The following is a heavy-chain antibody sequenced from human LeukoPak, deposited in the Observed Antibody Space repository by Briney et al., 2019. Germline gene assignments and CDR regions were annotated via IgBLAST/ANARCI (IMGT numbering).Heavy chain of an antibody. CDR1: GFTVSTNY. V-gene: IGHV3-66*01. J-gene: IGHJ4*02. CDR3: ARRLWTGYYEF. D-gene: IGHD3/OR15-3a*01. CDR2: FYSGDTT. Sequence: PGGSLRLSCAVSGFTVSTNYMSWVRQAPGKGLEWVSVFYSGDTTYYANSVKGRFTISRDNSKNMLYLQMNSLRAEDPAVYYCARRLWTGYYEFWGQGTLVTVSS.